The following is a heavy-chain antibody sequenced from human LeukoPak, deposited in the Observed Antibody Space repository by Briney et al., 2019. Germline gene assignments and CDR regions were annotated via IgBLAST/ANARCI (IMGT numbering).Heavy chain of an antibody. Sequence: GGSLRLSCAASGVTFSSYAMSWVRQAPGKGLEWVSAISGSGGSTYYADSVKGRFTISRDNSKNTLYLQMNSLRAEDTAVYYCARGKTSQNIVTRKTYNWFDPWGQGTLVTVSS. D-gene: IGHD2/OR15-2a*01. CDR3: ARGKTSQNIVTRKTYNWFDP. CDR2: ISGSGGST. J-gene: IGHJ5*02. V-gene: IGHV3-23*01. CDR1: GVTFSSYA.